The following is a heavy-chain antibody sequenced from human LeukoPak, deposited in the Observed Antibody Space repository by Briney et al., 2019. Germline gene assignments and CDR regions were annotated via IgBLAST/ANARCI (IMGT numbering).Heavy chain of an antibody. CDR2: ISYDGSNK. CDR3: ARDRGSYYVWYYLDY. D-gene: IGHD1-26*01. V-gene: IGHV3-30-3*01. J-gene: IGHJ4*02. CDR1: GFTFSSYA. Sequence: PGGSLRLSCAASGFTFSSYAMHWVRQAPGKGLEWVAVISYDGSNKYYADSVKGRFTISRDNSKNTLYLQMNSLRAEDTAVYYCARDRGSYYVWYYLDYWGQGTLVTVSS.